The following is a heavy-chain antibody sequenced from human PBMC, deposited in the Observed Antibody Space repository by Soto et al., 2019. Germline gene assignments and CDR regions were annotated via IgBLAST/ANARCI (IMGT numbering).Heavy chain of an antibody. V-gene: IGHV1-18*01. J-gene: IGHJ4*02. D-gene: IGHD3-10*01. CDR3: ARWRYGAY. CDR1: GYAFTTYG. Sequence: QVHLVQSGAEVKKPGASVKVSCKGSGYAFTTYGITWVRQAPGQGLEWMGWISAHNGNTNYAQRLQGRVTVTRDTSTSTAYMEMRSLRSADTAVYYCARWRYGAYWGQGALVTVSS. CDR2: ISAHNGNT.